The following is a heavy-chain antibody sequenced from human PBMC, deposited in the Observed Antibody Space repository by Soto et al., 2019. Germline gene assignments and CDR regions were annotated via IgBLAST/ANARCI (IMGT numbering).Heavy chain of an antibody. V-gene: IGHV7-4-1*01. Sequence: GASVKVSRKASGYTFTSYAMNWVRQAPGQGLEWMGWINTNTGNPTYAQGFTGRFVFSLDTSVSTAYLQICSLKAEDTAVYYCVYCSGGSCYQDAFDIWGQGTMVTVSS. CDR3: VYCSGGSCYQDAFDI. D-gene: IGHD2-15*01. CDR2: INTNTGNP. CDR1: GYTFTSYA. J-gene: IGHJ3*02.